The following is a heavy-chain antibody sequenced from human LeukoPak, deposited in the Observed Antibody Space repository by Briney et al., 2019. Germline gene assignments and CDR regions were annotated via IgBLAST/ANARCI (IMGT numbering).Heavy chain of an antibody. V-gene: IGHV4-59*01. CDR2: IYYSGST. Sequence: KPSETLSLTCTVSGGSFSSYYWSWIRQPPGKGLEWIGYIYYSGSTVYNPSLKSRVTMSLDTSKNQFSLNLSSVTAADTAVYYCARAVITFGGAVAKGFDCWGQGTLVTVSS. J-gene: IGHJ4*02. D-gene: IGHD3-16*01. CDR3: ARAVITFGGAVAKGFDC. CDR1: GGSFSSYY.